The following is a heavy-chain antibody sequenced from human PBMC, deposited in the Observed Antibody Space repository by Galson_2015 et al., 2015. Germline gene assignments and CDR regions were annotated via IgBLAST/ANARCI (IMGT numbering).Heavy chain of an antibody. CDR3: ARDIAPAGIDY. Sequence: QRLEWMGWINAGNGNTKYSQKLQGRVTITRDTSASTAYMELSSLTSEDTAVYYCARDIAPAGIDYWGQGTLVTVSS. V-gene: IGHV1-3*01. D-gene: IGHD6-13*01. CDR2: INAGNGNT. J-gene: IGHJ4*02.